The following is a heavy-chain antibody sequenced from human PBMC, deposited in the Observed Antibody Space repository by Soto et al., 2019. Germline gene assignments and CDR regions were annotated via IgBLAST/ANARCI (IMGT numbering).Heavy chain of an antibody. J-gene: IGHJ4*02. CDR3: AKDQVQQQQLVLSLFDY. D-gene: IGHD6-13*01. Sequence: GGSLRLSCAVSGFTFSSYAMSWVRQAPGKGLEWVSAISGSGGSTYYTDSVKGRFTISRDNSKNTLYLQMNSLRAEDTAVYYCAKDQVQQQQLVLSLFDYWGQGTLVTVSS. CDR1: GFTFSSYA. CDR2: ISGSGGST. V-gene: IGHV3-23*01.